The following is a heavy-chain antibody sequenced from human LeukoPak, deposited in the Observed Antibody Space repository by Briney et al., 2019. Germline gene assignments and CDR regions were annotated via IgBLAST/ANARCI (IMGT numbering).Heavy chain of an antibody. V-gene: IGHV3-7*01. J-gene: IGHJ4*02. D-gene: IGHD3-10*01. CDR1: GFTFSYYW. CDR2: IKQHGSEK. Sequence: GGSLRLSCAASGFTFSYYWMSWARQAPGKGLEWVANIKQHGSEKYYVDSVKGRFTISRDNAKNSLYLQMDSLRAEDTAVYFCARAAYYGSGTSLFDFWGQGTLVTVSS. CDR3: ARAAYYGSGTSLFDF.